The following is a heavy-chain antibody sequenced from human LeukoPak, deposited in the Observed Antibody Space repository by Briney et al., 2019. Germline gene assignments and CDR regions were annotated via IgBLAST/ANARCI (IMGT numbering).Heavy chain of an antibody. D-gene: IGHD2-2*01. V-gene: IGHV3-15*01. Sequence: GGCVRLSCAASGFTFSKAWMTWVRQAPGKGLEWIGRIKSKIAGGTTDYAAPVKGRFTISRDNSKNTLYLQMNSLRAEDTAVYYCARDHRPAAIAYYYGMDVWGQGTTGSVSS. CDR1: GFTFSKAW. CDR2: IKSKIAGGTT. CDR3: ARDHRPAAIAYYYGMDV. J-gene: IGHJ6*02.